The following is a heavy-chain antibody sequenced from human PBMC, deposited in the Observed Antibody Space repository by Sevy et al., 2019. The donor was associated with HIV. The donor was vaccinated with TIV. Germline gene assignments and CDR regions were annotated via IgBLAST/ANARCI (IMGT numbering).Heavy chain of an antibody. D-gene: IGHD2-15*01. Sequence: ASVKVSCKASGYTFTGYYMHWVRQAPGQGLEWMGRINPNSGGTNYAQKFQGRVTMTRDTSISTAYMELSRLRSDDTAVYYCARVSGEHYYYGMDVWGQGTTVTVSS. CDR2: INPNSGGT. CDR1: GYTFTGYY. CDR3: ARVSGEHYYYGMDV. V-gene: IGHV1-2*06. J-gene: IGHJ6*02.